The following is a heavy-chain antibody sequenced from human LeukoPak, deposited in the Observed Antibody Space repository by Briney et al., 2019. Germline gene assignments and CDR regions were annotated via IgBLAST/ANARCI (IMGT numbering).Heavy chain of an antibody. CDR2: ISGSGGST. J-gene: IGHJ4*02. V-gene: IGHV3-23*01. CDR3: ARDREGPYCGGDCYSGFDY. Sequence: PGGSLRLSCVASGVTLSNYAMSWVRQAPGKGLEWASAISGSGGSTYYADSVKGRFTISRDNSKNTPYLQMNSLRAEDTAVYYCARDREGPYCGGDCYSGFDYWGQGTLVTVSS. CDR1: GVTLSNYA. D-gene: IGHD2-21*02.